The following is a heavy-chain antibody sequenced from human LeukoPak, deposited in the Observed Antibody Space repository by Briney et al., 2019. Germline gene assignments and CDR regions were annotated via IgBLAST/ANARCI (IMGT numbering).Heavy chain of an antibody. V-gene: IGHV3-30*04. D-gene: IGHD3-10*01. CDR2: ISYDGSNK. CDR1: GVTFSSDA. CDR3: AKEGDYYGSGSHRDAFDM. J-gene: IGHJ3*02. Sequence: GGSLRLSCAASGVTFSSDAMHCGREAPVKRLEWGAVISYDGSNKYYTDSVKGRFTISRDNSKNTLYLQMNSLRPEDTALYYCAKEGDYYGSGSHRDAFDMWGQGTLVTVSS.